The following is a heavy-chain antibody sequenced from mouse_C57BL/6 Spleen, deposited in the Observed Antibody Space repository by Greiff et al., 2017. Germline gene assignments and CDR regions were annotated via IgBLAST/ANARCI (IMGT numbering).Heavy chain of an antibody. Sequence: VQLQQSGAELMKPGASVKLSCKATGYTFTGYWIEWVKQRPGHGLEWIGEILPGSGSTNYNEKFKGKATFTPATSSNTAYMQLSSLTTEDSAIYYCARGDYYGSSYVNYYAMDYWGQGTSVTVSS. CDR1: GYTFTGYW. CDR2: ILPGSGST. J-gene: IGHJ4*01. D-gene: IGHD1-1*01. V-gene: IGHV1-9*01. CDR3: ARGDYYGSSYVNYYAMDY.